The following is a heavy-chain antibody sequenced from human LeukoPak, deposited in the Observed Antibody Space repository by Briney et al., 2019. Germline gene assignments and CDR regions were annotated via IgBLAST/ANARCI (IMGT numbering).Heavy chain of an antibody. J-gene: IGHJ4*02. D-gene: IGHD3-10*01. CDR2: IIPILGIA. CDR1: ARTFSSYA. CDR3: ARGPDYYGSGSYYDY. Sequence: SVKVSCKASARTFSSYAISWVRQAPGQGLEWMGTIIPILGIANYAQKFQGRVTITADKSTSTAYMELSSLRSEDTAVYYCARGPDYYGSGSYYDYWGQGTLVTVSS. V-gene: IGHV1-69*04.